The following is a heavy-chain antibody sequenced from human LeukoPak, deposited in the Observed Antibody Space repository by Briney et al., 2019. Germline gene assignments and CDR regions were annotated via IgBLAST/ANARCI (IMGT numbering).Heavy chain of an antibody. J-gene: IGHJ4*02. CDR3: AREYSSWFDY. D-gene: IGHD6-6*01. V-gene: IGHV3-74*01. CDR2: INSDGRTT. Sequence: QPGGSQTLSCAASGFTFSSYWMHWVRQAPGKGLVWVSRINSDGRTTTYADSVRGRFTISRDNAKNTLYLQMNSLRAEDTAVYYCAREYSSWFDYWGQGTLVSVSS. CDR1: GFTFSSYW.